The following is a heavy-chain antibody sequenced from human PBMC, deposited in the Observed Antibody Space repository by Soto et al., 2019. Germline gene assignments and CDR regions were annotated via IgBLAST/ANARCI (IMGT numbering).Heavy chain of an antibody. CDR3: ARVLQSHDY. V-gene: IGHV3-30-3*01. CDR1: GFTFSSYA. J-gene: IGHJ4*02. Sequence: EGSLRLSCAATGFTFSSYAMHWVRQAPGKGLEWVAVISYAGSNTYYADSEKGRFTISRDNSKNTLYLQMNSLRAEDPAVNYGARVLQSHDYWGEGTLVTVS. CDR2: ISYAGSNT. D-gene: IGHD2-15*01.